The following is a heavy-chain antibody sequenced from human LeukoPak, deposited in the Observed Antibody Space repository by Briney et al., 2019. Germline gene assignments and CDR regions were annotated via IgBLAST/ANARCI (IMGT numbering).Heavy chain of an antibody. Sequence: GESLKISCKGSGYSFTSYWIVWVRQMPGKGLEWMGIIYPGDSDTRYSPSFQGQVTISADKSISTAYRQWSRLKASDTAMYYCARSAVHGTGAWYFDLWGRGNLVTVSP. J-gene: IGHJ2*01. V-gene: IGHV5-51*01. D-gene: IGHD6-19*01. CDR1: GYSFTSYW. CDR2: IYPGDSDT. CDR3: ARSAVHGTGAWYFDL.